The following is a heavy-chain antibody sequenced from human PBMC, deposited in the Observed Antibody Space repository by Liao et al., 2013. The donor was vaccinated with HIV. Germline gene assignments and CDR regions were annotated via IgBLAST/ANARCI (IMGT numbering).Heavy chain of an antibody. Sequence: QLQLQESGPGLVKPSETLSLTCTVSGGSISSSSYYWGWIRQPPGKGLEWIGYIYYSGSTNYNPSLKSRVTISVDTSKNQFSLKLSSVTAADTAVYYCARVSRFVVVPADGMWFDYWGQGTLVTVSS. CDR2: IYYSGST. CDR1: GGSISSSSYY. V-gene: IGHV4-61*05. J-gene: IGHJ4*02. CDR3: ARVSRFVVVPADGMWFDY. D-gene: IGHD2-2*01.